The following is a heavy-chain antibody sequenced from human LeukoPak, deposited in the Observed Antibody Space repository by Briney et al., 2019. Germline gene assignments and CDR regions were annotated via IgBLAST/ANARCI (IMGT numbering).Heavy chain of an antibody. CDR1: GFTFSSYA. D-gene: IGHD3-22*01. J-gene: IGHJ4*02. Sequence: GGSLRLSCAASGFTFSSYAMSWVRQAPGKGLEWVSAISGSGGSTYYADSVKGRFTISRDNSKNTLYLQMNSLRAEDTAVYYCARDGDSSGYYYFDYWGQGTLVTVSS. V-gene: IGHV3-23*01. CDR3: ARDGDSSGYYYFDY. CDR2: ISGSGGST.